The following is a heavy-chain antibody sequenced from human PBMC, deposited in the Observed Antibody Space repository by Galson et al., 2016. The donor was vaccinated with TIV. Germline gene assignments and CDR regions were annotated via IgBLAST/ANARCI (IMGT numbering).Heavy chain of an antibody. CDR1: GGTFSFYA. Sequence: QSGAEVKKTGESLKVSCKASGGTFSFYAITWVRQAPGQGLEWMGGINPIFRTPNYTQKFQGRVTMTADDSTRTAYMELSSLGSEDTVVYYCARETCSGGTCYSRIGAFDIWGQGTMVTVSS. J-gene: IGHJ3*02. V-gene: IGHV1-69*01. D-gene: IGHD2-15*01. CDR3: ARETCSGGTCYSRIGAFDI. CDR2: INPIFRTP.